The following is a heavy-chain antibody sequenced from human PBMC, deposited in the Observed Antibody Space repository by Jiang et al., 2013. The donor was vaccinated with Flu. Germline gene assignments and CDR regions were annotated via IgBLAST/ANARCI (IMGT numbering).Heavy chain of an antibody. CDR2: IYPGDSDT. Sequence: GKGLEWMGIIYPGDSDTRYSPSFQGQVTISADKSISTAYLQWSSLKASDTAMYYCARLRGRREYYFDYWGQGTLVTVSS. J-gene: IGHJ4*02. CDR3: ARLRGRREYYFDY. V-gene: IGHV5-51*01. D-gene: IGHD3-16*01.